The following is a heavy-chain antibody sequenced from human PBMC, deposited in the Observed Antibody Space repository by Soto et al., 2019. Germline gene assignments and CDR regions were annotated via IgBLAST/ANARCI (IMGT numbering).Heavy chain of an antibody. CDR2: INPATGAA. CDR1: GYPVTAYY. J-gene: IGHJ3*02. CDR3: ARGGGVGVAGSAAFDM. D-gene: IGHD3-3*01. Sequence: QLHLVQSGAVVKKPGASVTVSCSASGYPVTAYYMHWVRQAPGRGLEWMGGINPATGAAKYTQTFRGGVTRTRDPSTSTVFMDLGGLTSEDTAVFYCARGGGVGVAGSAAFDMWGQGTLVTVSS. V-gene: IGHV1-2*02.